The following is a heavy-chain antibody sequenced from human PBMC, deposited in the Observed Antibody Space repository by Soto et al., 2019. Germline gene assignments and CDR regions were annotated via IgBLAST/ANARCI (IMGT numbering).Heavy chain of an antibody. D-gene: IGHD6-13*01. CDR1: GYTFTSYY. CDR2: INPSGGST. V-gene: IGHV1-46*01. Sequence: ASVNVSCKASGYTFTSYYMRWVRQAPGQGLEWMGIINPSGGSTSYAQKFQGRVTMTRDTSTSTVYMELSSLRSEDTAVYYCARVRTAAAGRPEPDHRMDVWGQGTTVTVYS. CDR3: ARVRTAAAGRPEPDHRMDV. J-gene: IGHJ6*02.